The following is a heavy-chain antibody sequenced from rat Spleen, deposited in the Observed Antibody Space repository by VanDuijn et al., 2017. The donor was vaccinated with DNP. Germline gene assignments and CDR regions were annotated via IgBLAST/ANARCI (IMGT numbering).Heavy chain of an antibody. CDR3: TRRHIGGYKYYYWYFDF. V-gene: IGHV5-31*01. Sequence: EVQLVESGGGLVQPGRSLKLSCVASGFTFNNYWMTWIRQAPGKGLEWVGSINNIGGTTYYPDSVKGRFTISRDNAKSTLYLHMNSLRSEDTATYFCTRRHIGGYKYYYWYFDFWGPGTMVTVSS. CDR2: INNIGGTT. CDR1: GFTFNNYW. J-gene: IGHJ1*01. D-gene: IGHD1-11*01.